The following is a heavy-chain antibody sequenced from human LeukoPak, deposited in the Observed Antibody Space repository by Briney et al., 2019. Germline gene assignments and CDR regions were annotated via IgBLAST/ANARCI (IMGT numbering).Heavy chain of an antibody. Sequence: GGSLRLSCAASGFTFNTYSMNWVRQAPGQGLEWVSSISGSSSYIYYADSVKGRFTISRDNAKNSLYLQMNSLRAEDTAVYYCARDESGSRFDYWGQGTLVTVSS. CDR2: ISGSSSYI. J-gene: IGHJ4*02. CDR1: GFTFNTYS. CDR3: ARDESGSRFDY. D-gene: IGHD1-26*01. V-gene: IGHV3-21*01.